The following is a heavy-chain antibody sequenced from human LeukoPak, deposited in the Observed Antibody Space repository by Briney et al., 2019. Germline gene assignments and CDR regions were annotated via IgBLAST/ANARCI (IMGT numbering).Heavy chain of an antibody. CDR1: GYTLTELS. Sequence: ASVKVSCKVSGYTLTELSMHWVRQAPGKGLEWIGGFDPEDGETIYAQKLQGRVTMTTDTSTSTAYMELRSLRSDDTAVYYCARDYDFWSGSYFDYWGQGTLVTVSS. D-gene: IGHD3-3*01. CDR2: FDPEDGET. V-gene: IGHV1-24*01. J-gene: IGHJ4*02. CDR3: ARDYDFWSGSYFDY.